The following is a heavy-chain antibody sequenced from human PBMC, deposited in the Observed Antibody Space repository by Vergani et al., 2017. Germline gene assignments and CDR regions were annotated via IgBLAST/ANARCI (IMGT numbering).Heavy chain of an antibody. D-gene: IGHD3-9*01. Sequence: QVKLQESGPGLVKPSETLSLTCTVSGASVNSYYWSWIRQPPGKGLEWIGYIYYSGSTYYNSSLTSRVTISVDTTKNQFSLKLSSVTAADTAVCYCAASPILRYFDWLLSWFDPWGQGTLVTVSS. CDR1: GASVNSYY. J-gene: IGHJ5*02. CDR2: IYYSGST. CDR3: AASPILRYFDWLLSWFDP. V-gene: IGHV4-59*06.